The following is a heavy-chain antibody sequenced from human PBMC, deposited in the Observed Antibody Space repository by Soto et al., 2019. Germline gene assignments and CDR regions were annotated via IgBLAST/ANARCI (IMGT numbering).Heavy chain of an antibody. CDR2: ISSTSNYI. CDR3: ARESEDFTSTFDY. Sequence: GGSLRLSSAASGFTFTRYSMNWVRQAPGKGLEWVSSISSTSNYIYYGDSMKGRFTISRHNAKNSLHLEMNSLRAEDTAVYYCARESEDFTSTFDYWGQGTRVTFS. CDR1: GFTFTRYS. V-gene: IGHV3-21*06. J-gene: IGHJ4*02.